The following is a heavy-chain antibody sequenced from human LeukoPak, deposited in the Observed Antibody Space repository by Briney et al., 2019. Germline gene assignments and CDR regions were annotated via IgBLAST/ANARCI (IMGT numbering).Heavy chain of an antibody. J-gene: IGHJ4*02. CDR3: AKLYSGSYSRGPFDY. V-gene: IGHV3-23*01. CDR1: GFTFSSYA. CDR2: ISGSGGST. D-gene: IGHD1-26*01. Sequence: PGGSLRLSCAASGFTFSSYAMSWVRQAPGKGLEWVSAISGSGGSTYYADSVKGRFTISRDNSKNTLYLQMNSLRAEDTAVYYRAKLYSGSYSRGPFDYWGQGTLVTVSS.